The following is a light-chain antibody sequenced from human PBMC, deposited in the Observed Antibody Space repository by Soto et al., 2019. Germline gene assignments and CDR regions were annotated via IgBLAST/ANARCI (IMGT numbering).Light chain of an antibody. CDR1: QTVRTY. Sequence: DIQMTQSPSSLSSSVVDRVTITCRASQTVRTYLNWYQQKPGKAPTLLVYAASTLESAVPPRFSGAGSETDFTLTISGLQPEDFATYYCQQTFSTPITFGQGTRMEIK. V-gene: IGKV1-39*01. J-gene: IGKJ5*01. CDR3: QQTFSTPIT. CDR2: AAS.